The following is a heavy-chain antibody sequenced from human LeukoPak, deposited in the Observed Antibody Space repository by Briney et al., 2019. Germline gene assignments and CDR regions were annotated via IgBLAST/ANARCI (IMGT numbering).Heavy chain of an antibody. V-gene: IGHV3-23*01. CDR1: GFNFRDAA. J-gene: IGHJ4*02. D-gene: IGHD4-17*01. CDR2: ISFSGDNS. Sequence: PGGSLRLSCAASGFNFRDAAMTWVRQAPGKGLEWVSLISFSGDNSYYADSVKGRFTISRDNAKNTLYLQMNRLTGEDTAVYYCAYSDHFDTWGQGTLVTVSS. CDR3: AYSDHFDT.